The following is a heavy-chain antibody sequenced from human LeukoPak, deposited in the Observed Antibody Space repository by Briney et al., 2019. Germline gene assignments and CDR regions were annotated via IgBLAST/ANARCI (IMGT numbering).Heavy chain of an antibody. CDR3: AKGLYGDYVGYFDF. CDR2: ISWNSGRI. Sequence: GGSLRLSCAASGFTFDGYAMHWVRQGPGKGLEWVSGISWNSGRIDYADSVKGRFTISRDNAKNSLYLQMNSLRAEDTALYYCAKGLYGDYVGYFDFWGQGTQVTVSS. CDR1: GFTFDGYA. J-gene: IGHJ4*02. D-gene: IGHD4-17*01. V-gene: IGHV3-9*01.